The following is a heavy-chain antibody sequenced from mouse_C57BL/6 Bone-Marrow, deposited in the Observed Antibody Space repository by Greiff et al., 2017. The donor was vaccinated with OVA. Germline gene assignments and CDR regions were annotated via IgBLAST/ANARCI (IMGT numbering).Heavy chain of an antibody. CDR3: TTPPFAY. J-gene: IGHJ3*01. CDR1: GFNIKDDY. D-gene: IGHD6-1*01. CDR2: IDPENGDT. V-gene: IGHV14-4*01. Sequence: EVQLQESGAKLVRPGASVKLSCTASGFNIKDDYMHWVKQRPEQGLEWIGWIDPENGDTEYASKFQGKATITADTSSNTAYLQLSSLTSEDTAVYYCTTPPFAYWGQGTLVTVSA.